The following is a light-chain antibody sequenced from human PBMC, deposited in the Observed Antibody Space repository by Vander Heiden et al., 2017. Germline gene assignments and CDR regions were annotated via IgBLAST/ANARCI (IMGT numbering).Light chain of an antibody. CDR1: SPNIGINT. CDR3: AAWDDSLDAFV. V-gene: IGLV1-44*01. J-gene: IGLJ1*01. CDR2: GNN. Sequence: QSVATQPPSASGTPGQWVTISCSGSSPNIGINTVNWFQQLPGPAPTLLIYGNNQRPSGVPDRMSGSKSGTSASLAISGLQSEDEAHYYCAAWDDSLDAFVFGAGTKVTVL.